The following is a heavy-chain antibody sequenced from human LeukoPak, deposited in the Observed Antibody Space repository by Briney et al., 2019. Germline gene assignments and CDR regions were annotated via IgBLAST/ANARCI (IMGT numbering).Heavy chain of an antibody. CDR2: IKQDGSEK. D-gene: IGHD6-19*01. Sequence: GGSLRLSCAASGFTFSSYWMSWVRQAPGKGLEWVANIKQDGSEKYYVDSVKGRFTISRDNAKNSLYLQMNSLRAEDTAVYYCARWEYSSGWYAYFDYWGQGTLVTVSS. J-gene: IGHJ4*02. CDR1: GFTFSSYW. V-gene: IGHV3-7*01. CDR3: ARWEYSSGWYAYFDY.